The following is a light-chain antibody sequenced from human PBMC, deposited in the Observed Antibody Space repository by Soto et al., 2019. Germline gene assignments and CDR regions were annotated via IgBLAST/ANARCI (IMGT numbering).Light chain of an antibody. J-gene: IGKJ2*01. CDR3: QQLNSYPYN. Sequence: DIQLTQSPSFLSASVGDRVTITCRASQGISSYLAWYQQKPGKAPKLLIYAASTLQSGVRSRFSGSGSGTEFTLTISSLQPEAFPPYDCQQLNSYPYNFGHGTKLEIK. CDR2: AAS. CDR1: QGISSY. V-gene: IGKV1-9*01.